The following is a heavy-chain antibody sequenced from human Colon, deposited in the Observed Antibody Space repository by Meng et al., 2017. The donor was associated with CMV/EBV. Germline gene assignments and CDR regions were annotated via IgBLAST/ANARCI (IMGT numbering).Heavy chain of an antibody. D-gene: IGHD3-16*02. CDR2: IIPLLDTS. Sequence: TFRSYAITWVRQAHGQGFEWMGGIIPLLDTSKNAQKFLGRVTMTADKSTNTAYMELSSLTSEDTAVYYCARASIIFGELIVNPFDFWGQGTLVTVSS. CDR1: TFRSYA. J-gene: IGHJ4*02. CDR3: ARASIIFGELIVNPFDF. V-gene: IGHV1-69*06.